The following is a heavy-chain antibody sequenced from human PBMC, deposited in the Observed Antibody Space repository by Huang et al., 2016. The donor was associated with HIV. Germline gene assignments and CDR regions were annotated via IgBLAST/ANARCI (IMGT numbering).Heavy chain of an antibody. CDR3: ARGVGNSNRGFDI. Sequence: QVQLVQSGAEMKKSGSSVKVSCKASGGTVSSFSFTWVRQAPGHGLEWRGGMLPLHETKDLAQQFRGRVTLTADESTNTAFMELSGLTSQDTAVYYCARGVGNSNRGFDIWGQGTLVTVS. J-gene: IGHJ4*02. V-gene: IGHV1-69*13. D-gene: IGHD5-18*01. CDR1: GGTVSSFS. CDR2: MLPLHETK.